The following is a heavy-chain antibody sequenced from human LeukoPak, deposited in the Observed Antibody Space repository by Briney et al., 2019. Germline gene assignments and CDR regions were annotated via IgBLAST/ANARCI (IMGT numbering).Heavy chain of an antibody. Sequence: SETLSLTCGVHCESFSNSYLNCCRQAPGKGLESIREISHTGRTAYNPTLKSRLTMPVHTSKHLVPLNLPSLTAADTAVYYCPRGTLRFDWTDADVRAYRHYYYMDVWRSGITVPVSS. D-gene: IGHD3-9*01. CDR2: ISHTGRT. J-gene: IGHJ6*03. CDR1: CESFSNSY. CDR3: PRGTLRFDWTDADVRAYRHYYYMDV. V-gene: IGHV4-34*01.